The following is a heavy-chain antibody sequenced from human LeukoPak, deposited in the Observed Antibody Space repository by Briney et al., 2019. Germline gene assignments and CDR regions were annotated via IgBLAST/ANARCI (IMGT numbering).Heavy chain of an antibody. CDR1: GFTVGSNY. CDR3: ARDLRHYDFWSGLYGGMDV. V-gene: IGHV3-53*01. J-gene: IGHJ6*02. CDR2: IYSGGST. Sequence: QSGGSLRLSCAASGFTVGSNYMSWVRQAPGKGLEWVSVIYSGGSTYYADSVKGRFTISRDNSKNTLYLQMNSLRAEDTAVYYCARDLRHYDFWSGLYGGMDVWGQGTTVTVSS. D-gene: IGHD3-3*01.